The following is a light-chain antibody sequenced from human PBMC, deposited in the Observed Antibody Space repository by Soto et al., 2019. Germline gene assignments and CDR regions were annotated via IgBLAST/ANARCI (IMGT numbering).Light chain of an antibody. CDR1: SSNIGAGYE. CDR2: GNN. CDR3: QSYDSSLMIYV. J-gene: IGLJ1*01. V-gene: IGLV1-40*01. Sequence: QSVLTQPPSVSGAPGQTVTISCTGSSSNIGAGYEVHWYRQLPGTAPKLLIFGNNHRPSGVPARFSVSKSGTSGSLAITGLKAEDEADYFCQSYDSSLMIYVFGTGTKLTVL.